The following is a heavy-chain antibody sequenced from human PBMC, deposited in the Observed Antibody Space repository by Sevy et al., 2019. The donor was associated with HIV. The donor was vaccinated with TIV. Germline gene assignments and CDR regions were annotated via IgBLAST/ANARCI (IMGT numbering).Heavy chain of an antibody. CDR2: ISSSSSYI. CDR3: ARAISGWYADY. Sequence: GGSLRLSCAASGFTFSSYSMNWVRQAPGKGLEWVSSISSSSSYIYYADSVKGRFTISRVNAKNSLYLQMNSLRAEDTAVYYCARAISGWYADYWGQGTLVTVSS. CDR1: GFTFSSYS. D-gene: IGHD6-19*01. V-gene: IGHV3-21*01. J-gene: IGHJ4*02.